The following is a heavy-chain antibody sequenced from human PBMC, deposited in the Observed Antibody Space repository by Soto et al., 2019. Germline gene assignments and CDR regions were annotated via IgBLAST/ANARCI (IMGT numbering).Heavy chain of an antibody. CDR1: GFTFSSYG. J-gene: IGHJ3*02. CDR3: ATLTTFVRNDAFDI. V-gene: IGHV3-30*03. Sequence: QVQLVESGGGVVQPGRSLRLSCAASGFTFSSYGMHWVRQAPGKGLEWVAVISYDGSNKYYADSVKGRFTISRDNSKNTLYLQMNGLRAEDTAVYYCATLTTFVRNDAFDIWGQGTMVTVSS. D-gene: IGHD3-9*01. CDR2: ISYDGSNK.